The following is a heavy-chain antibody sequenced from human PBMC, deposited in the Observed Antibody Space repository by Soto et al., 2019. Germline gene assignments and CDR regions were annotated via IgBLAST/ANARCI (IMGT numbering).Heavy chain of an antibody. CDR3: ARDRAMGAAVHYSDY. V-gene: IGHV3-11*01. J-gene: IGHJ4*02. CDR2: FSRSATTI. CDR1: GFTFSDYY. Sequence: XVSLRLSCAASGFTFSDYYISWIRQAPGKGLEYISYFSRSATTIYYADSVKGRFTISRDNAKNSLFLQMNSLRVEDTALYYCARDRAMGAAVHYSDYWGQGTLVTVSS. D-gene: IGHD6-13*01.